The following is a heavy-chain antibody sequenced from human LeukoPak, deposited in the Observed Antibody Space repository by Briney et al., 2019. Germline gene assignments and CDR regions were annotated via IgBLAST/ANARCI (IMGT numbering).Heavy chain of an antibody. CDR3: ARAAGWFDP. J-gene: IGHJ5*02. CDR2: ISSSGTTI. Sequence: GGSLRLSCAASGLTFSTFAVTWIRQAPGKGLEWVSYISSSGTTISYADSVKGRFTISRDNTKNSLYLQMNTLRAEDTAIYYCARAAGWFDPWGQGTPVTVSS. V-gene: IGHV3-48*03. CDR1: GLTFSTFA.